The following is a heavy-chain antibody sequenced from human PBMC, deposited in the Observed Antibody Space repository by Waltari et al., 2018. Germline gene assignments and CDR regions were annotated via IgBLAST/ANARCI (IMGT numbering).Heavy chain of an antibody. J-gene: IGHJ4*02. CDR1: GFTFSNYA. Sequence: EVKLLQSGGDLVQPGGSLRLSCEASGFTFSNYAMDWVRQAPGEWLAWVSSISGSGDSVDSADSVKGRFTTSRDNSKNIMYLQMNSLRVEDTALYYCEVSSSSFGNYWGQGALVTVSS. D-gene: IGHD6-6*01. CDR2: ISGSGDSV. CDR3: EVSSSSFGNY. V-gene: IGHV3-23*01.